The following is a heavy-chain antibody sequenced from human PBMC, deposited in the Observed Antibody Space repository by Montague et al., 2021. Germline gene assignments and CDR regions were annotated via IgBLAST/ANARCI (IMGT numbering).Heavy chain of an antibody. CDR3: ARNLASAAGGAFDI. D-gene: IGHD6-13*01. CDR2: ITLDGINT. Sequence: SLRLSCAASGFSFSSYWMHWVRQAPGKGLLWVSRITLDGINTTFADSVKGRFTTSRDNSKATLYLQMNSLRVEDTAVYYCARNLASAAGGAFDIWGQGTMVTVSS. V-gene: IGHV3-74*01. J-gene: IGHJ3*02. CDR1: GFSFSSYW.